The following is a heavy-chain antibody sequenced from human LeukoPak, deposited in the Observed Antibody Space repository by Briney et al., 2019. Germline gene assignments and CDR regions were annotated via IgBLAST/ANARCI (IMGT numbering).Heavy chain of an antibody. CDR1: GFTFSSYG. CDR3: AKDDPYNWYYMDV. CDR2: MRHDGSNK. J-gene: IGHJ6*03. Sequence: GGSLRLSCAASGFTFSSYGMHWVRQAPGKGLEWVAFMRHDGSNKYYADSVGGRFTISRDNSKNTLYLQMNSLRAEDTAVYYCAKDDPYNWYYMDVWGKGTTITVSS. V-gene: IGHV3-30*02. D-gene: IGHD1-20*01.